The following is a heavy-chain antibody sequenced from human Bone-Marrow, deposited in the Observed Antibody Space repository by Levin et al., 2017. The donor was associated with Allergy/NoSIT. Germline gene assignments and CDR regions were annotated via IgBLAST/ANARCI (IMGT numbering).Heavy chain of an antibody. D-gene: IGHD3-10*01. CDR3: ARRPYGSGMPYMDV. Sequence: SETLSLTCAVYGGSFSGFYCSWIRHLPGKGLEWIGEVNHSGSIIHNPSLKSRVTMSVDTSKNQFSLKLNSVTAADTAVYYCARRPYGSGMPYMDVWGKGTTVTVSS. CDR2: VNHSGSI. J-gene: IGHJ6*03. V-gene: IGHV4-34*01. CDR1: GGSFSGFY.